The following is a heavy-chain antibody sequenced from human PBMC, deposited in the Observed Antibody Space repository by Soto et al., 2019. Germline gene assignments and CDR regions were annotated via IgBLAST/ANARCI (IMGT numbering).Heavy chain of an antibody. Sequence: SVKVSCKASGGTFSSYAISWVRQAPGQGLEWMGGIIPIFGTANYAQKFQGRVTITADESTSTAYMELSSLRSEDTAVYYCASAPKYDSSGYYLSPFDYWGQGTLVTVSS. D-gene: IGHD3-22*01. CDR2: IIPIFGTA. CDR1: GGTFSSYA. J-gene: IGHJ4*02. CDR3: ASAPKYDSSGYYLSPFDY. V-gene: IGHV1-69*13.